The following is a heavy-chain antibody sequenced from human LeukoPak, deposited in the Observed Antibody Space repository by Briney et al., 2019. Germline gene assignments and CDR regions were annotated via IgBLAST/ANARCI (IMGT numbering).Heavy chain of an antibody. CDR3: ARRGVNPNIFDY. J-gene: IGHJ4*02. D-gene: IGHD3-10*01. CDR1: GYTFTSYD. V-gene: IGHV1-8*03. Sequence: ASVKVSCEASGYTFTSYDINWVRQATGQGLEWMGWMNPNSGNTGYAQKFQGRVTITRNTSISTAYMELSSLRSEDTAVYYCARRGVNPNIFDYWGQGTLVTVSS. CDR2: MNPNSGNT.